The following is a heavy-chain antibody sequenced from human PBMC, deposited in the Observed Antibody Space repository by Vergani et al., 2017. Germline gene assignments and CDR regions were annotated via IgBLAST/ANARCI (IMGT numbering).Heavy chain of an antibody. CDR3: ATGIAAAVNWFDP. J-gene: IGHJ5*02. D-gene: IGHD6-13*01. Sequence: QVQLVESGGGVVQPGRSLRLSCAASGFTFSSYAMHWVRQAPGKGLEWVPVISYDGSNKYYADSVKGRFTISRDNSKNTLYLQMNSLRAEDTAVYYCATGIAAAVNWFDPWGQGTLVTVSS. V-gene: IGHV3-30-3*01. CDR1: GFTFSSYA. CDR2: ISYDGSNK.